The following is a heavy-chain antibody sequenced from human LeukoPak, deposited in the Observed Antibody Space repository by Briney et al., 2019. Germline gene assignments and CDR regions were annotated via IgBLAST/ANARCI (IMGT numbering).Heavy chain of an antibody. D-gene: IGHD2-2*01. J-gene: IGHJ4*02. Sequence: ASLKVSFKASGYTFTDYYMHWVRQAPGQGLEWMGWINANRGGTNYAQRFQGRVTMTRDTSITTAYMELSRLKSDDTAVYYCARRYCSSTSCYYFDYWGQGTLVTVSS. V-gene: IGHV1-2*02. CDR2: INANRGGT. CDR3: ARRYCSSTSCYYFDY. CDR1: GYTFTDYY.